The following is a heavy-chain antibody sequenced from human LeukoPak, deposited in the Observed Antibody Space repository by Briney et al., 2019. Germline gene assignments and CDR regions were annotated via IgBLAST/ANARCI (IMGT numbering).Heavy chain of an antibody. D-gene: IGHD5-12*01. Sequence: GGSLRLSCAASGFTFSDYYMSWIRQAPGKGLEWVSYISSSGNTIYYADSVKGRFTISRDNAKNSLYLQMNSLRAEDTAVYYCARDEPDATDIVAPYGMDVWGQGTTVTVSS. J-gene: IGHJ6*02. CDR3: ARDEPDATDIVAPYGMDV. CDR2: ISSSGNTI. V-gene: IGHV3-11*01. CDR1: GFTFSDYY.